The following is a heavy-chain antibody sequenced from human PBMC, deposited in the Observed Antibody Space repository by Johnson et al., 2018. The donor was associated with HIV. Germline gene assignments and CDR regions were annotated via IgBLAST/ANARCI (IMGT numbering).Heavy chain of an antibody. CDR1: GFTVSSNY. CDR3: AKDFYTSSWTNDAFDI. Sequence: AQLVESGGGLVQPGGSLRLSCAASGFTVSSNYMSWVRQAPGKGLEWVSVIYSGGSTYYADSVKGRFTISRDNSKNTLYLQMNSLRAEDTAVYYCAKDFYTSSWTNDAFDIWGQGTMVTVSS. V-gene: IGHV3-66*01. J-gene: IGHJ3*02. CDR2: IYSGGST. D-gene: IGHD6-13*01.